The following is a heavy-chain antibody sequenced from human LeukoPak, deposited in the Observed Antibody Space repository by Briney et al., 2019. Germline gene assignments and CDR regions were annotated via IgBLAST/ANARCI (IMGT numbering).Heavy chain of an antibody. CDR1: GFTFSSYA. Sequence: GGSLRLSCAASGFTFSSYAMNWVRQAPGKGLEWVSVISGSGGSTNYADSVKGRFTISRDNSKNTLYLQMNSLRAEDTAVYYCAKTRPLDSSSWSHGDYWGQGTLVTVSS. D-gene: IGHD6-13*01. V-gene: IGHV3-23*01. CDR2: ISGSGGST. CDR3: AKTRPLDSSSWSHGDY. J-gene: IGHJ4*02.